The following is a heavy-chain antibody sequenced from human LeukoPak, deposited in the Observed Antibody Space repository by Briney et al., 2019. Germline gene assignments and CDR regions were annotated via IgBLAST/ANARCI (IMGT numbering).Heavy chain of an antibody. Sequence: GESLKISCQVSGYTFINYWIGWVRQMPGKGLEWMGIIYPGDSDTRYSPSFHGQAIISADKSISTAYLQWNSLKASDTAMYYCASGGYGTFDSWGQGTLVTVSS. CDR2: IYPGDSDT. V-gene: IGHV5-51*01. J-gene: IGHJ4*02. D-gene: IGHD5-12*01. CDR1: GYTFINYW. CDR3: ASGGYGTFDS.